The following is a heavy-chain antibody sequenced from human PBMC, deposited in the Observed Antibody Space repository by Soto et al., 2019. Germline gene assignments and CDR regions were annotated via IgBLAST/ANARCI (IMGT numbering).Heavy chain of an antibody. CDR3: AKGPLASRYDLDY. Sequence: EVQLLDSGGGLVQPGGSLRLSCAASGFTFSNYAMNWVRQAPGKGLDWVSAISGSGGSTYYADSVKGRFTMSRDNSKNTLYLQMSSLRAEDTAVYYCAKGPLASRYDLDYWGQGTLVTVSS. CDR2: ISGSGGST. V-gene: IGHV3-23*01. J-gene: IGHJ4*02. D-gene: IGHD5-12*01. CDR1: GFTFSNYA.